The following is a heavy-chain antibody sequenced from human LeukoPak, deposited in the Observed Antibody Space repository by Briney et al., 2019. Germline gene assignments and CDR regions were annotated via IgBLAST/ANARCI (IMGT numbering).Heavy chain of an antibody. J-gene: IGHJ4*02. CDR2: IYYSGST. D-gene: IGHD5-18*01. V-gene: IGHV4-39*01. Sequence: SETLSLTCTVSGGSISSSSYYWGWIRQPPGKGLEWIGSIYYSGSTYYHPSLKSRVTISVDTSKNQSSLKLSSVTAADTAVYYCARRTPPGYSYGYSDYWGQGTLVTVSS. CDR3: ARRTPPGYSYGYSDY. CDR1: GGSISSSSYY.